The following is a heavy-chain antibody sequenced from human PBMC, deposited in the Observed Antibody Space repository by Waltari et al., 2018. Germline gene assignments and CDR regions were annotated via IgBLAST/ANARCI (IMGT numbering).Heavy chain of an antibody. J-gene: IGHJ6*02. CDR2: ISYDGSNK. D-gene: IGHD3-3*01. CDR3: ARGSNYDFWSGYYTLNHYYYGMDV. V-gene: IGHV3-30*01. CDR1: GFTFSSYA. Sequence: QVQLVESGGGVVQPGRSLRLSCAASGFTFSSYAMHWVRQALGKGREWVAVISYDGSNKYDADSGKGRVTISRYNSKNALYLQMNSLRAEDTAVYYCARGSNYDFWSGYYTLNHYYYGMDVWGQGTTVTVSS.